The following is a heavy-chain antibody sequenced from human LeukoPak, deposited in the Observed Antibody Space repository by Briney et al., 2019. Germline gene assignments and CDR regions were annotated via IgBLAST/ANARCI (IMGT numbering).Heavy chain of an antibody. V-gene: IGHV3-NL1*01. CDR2: IYSGGTT. D-gene: IGHD2-15*01. J-gene: IGHJ4*02. CDR1: GFTFSNYG. CDR3: ARRGDGGRSFDY. Sequence: GGSLRLSCAASGFTFSNYGMQWVRQAPGKGLEWVSLIYSGGTTYYADSVKGRFTISRDNSKNTLYLQMNSLRAEDTAVYYCARRGDGGRSFDYWGQGTLVTVSS.